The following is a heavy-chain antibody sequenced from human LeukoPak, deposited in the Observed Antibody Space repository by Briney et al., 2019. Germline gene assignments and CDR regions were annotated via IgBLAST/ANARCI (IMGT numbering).Heavy chain of an antibody. CDR1: GYTFTSYY. CDR2: INPSGGST. CDR3: AKANYCSSTSRRRTLSEYFQH. V-gene: IGHV1-46*01. Sequence: ASVKVSCKASGYTFTSYYMHWVRQAPGQGLEWMGIINPSGGSTSYAQKFQGRVTMTRDTSTSTVYMELSSLRSEDTAVYYCAKANYCSSTSRRRTLSEYFQHWGQGTLVTVSS. J-gene: IGHJ1*01. D-gene: IGHD2-2*01.